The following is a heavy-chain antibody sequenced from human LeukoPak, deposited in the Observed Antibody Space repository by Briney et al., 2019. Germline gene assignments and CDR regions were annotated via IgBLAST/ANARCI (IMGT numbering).Heavy chain of an antibody. D-gene: IGHD4-23*01. CDR3: ARTSLYGGSFDY. Sequence: GASVKVSCKASGYTFTSCGISWVRQAPGQGLEWMGWISAYSGNTNYARKLQGRVTMTTDTSTSTAYMELRSLRSDDTAVYYCARTSLYGGSFDYWGQGTLVTVSS. CDR2: ISAYSGNT. V-gene: IGHV1-18*01. CDR1: GYTFTSCG. J-gene: IGHJ4*02.